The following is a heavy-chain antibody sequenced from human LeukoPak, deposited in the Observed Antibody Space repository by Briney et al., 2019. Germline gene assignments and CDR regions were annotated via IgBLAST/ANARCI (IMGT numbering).Heavy chain of an antibody. V-gene: IGHV1-58*02. CDR2: IVVGSGNT. CDR1: GFTFTSSA. Sequence: ASVKVSCKASGFTFTSSAMQWVRQARGQRLEWIGLIVVGSGNTNYAQKFQERVTITRDMSTSTAYMELSSLRSEDTAVYYCAAHIYGSGSPYNWFDPWGQGTLVTVSS. CDR3: AAHIYGSGSPYNWFDP. J-gene: IGHJ5*02. D-gene: IGHD3-10*01.